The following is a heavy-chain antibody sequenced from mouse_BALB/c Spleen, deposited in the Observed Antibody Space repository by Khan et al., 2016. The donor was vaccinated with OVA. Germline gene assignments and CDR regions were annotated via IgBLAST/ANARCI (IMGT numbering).Heavy chain of an antibody. CDR2: INPNNGGT. J-gene: IGHJ3*01. V-gene: IGHV1-18*01. Sequence: VQLKESGPDLVKPGASVKISCKTSGYSFTGYYIHWVKQSHGKSLEWIGRINPNNGGTTYNQKFKGKATLTVDKSSSTAYMEFRSLTSEDSAVYYCGGRSIITVEVFAYWGQGTLVTVSA. CDR1: GYSFTGYY. CDR3: GGRSIITVEVFAY. D-gene: IGHD1-1*01.